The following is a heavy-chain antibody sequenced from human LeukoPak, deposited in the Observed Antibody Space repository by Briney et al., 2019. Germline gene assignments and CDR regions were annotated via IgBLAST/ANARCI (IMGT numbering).Heavy chain of an antibody. V-gene: IGHV4-39*01. J-gene: IGHJ5*02. CDR3: ARASFNVVFGNWFDP. CDR2: VYYSGST. CDR1: GGSISSSSYY. Sequence: PSETLSLTCTVSGGSISSSSYYWGWIRQAPGKGLEWIGNVYYSGSTFYNPSLKSRVTISVNTSKNQFSLKLRSVTAADTAIYYCARASFNVVFGNWFDPWGQGTLVTVSS. D-gene: IGHD2-8*01.